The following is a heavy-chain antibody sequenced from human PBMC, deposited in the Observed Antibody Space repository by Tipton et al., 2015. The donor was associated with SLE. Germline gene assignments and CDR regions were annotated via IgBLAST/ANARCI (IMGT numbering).Heavy chain of an antibody. Sequence: TLSLTCVVSGGSFSDYYWCWIRQPPGQGLEWIGDINQSGTTNYNPSLKSRVTMSLDTPNKQLSLNLIFLTAADTAVYYCARNFEGWKPYAFDVWGQGAMVTVSS. J-gene: IGHJ3*01. CDR2: INQSGTT. V-gene: IGHV4-34*01. D-gene: IGHD2-15*01. CDR1: GGSFSDYY. CDR3: ARNFEGWKPYAFDV.